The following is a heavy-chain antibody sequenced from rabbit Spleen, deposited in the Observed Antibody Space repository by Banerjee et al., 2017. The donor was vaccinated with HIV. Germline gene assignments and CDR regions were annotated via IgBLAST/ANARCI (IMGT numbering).Heavy chain of an antibody. J-gene: IGHJ6*01. D-gene: IGHD1-1*01. CDR1: GFSFSSNW. CDR2: IDTNDGDT. V-gene: IGHV1S45*01. CDR3: ARDTSSSFSSYGMDL. Sequence: LEESGGGLVKPGGTLTLTCTVSGFSFSSNWICWVRQAPGKGLEWIACIDTNDGDTDYANWPKGRFTISKTSSTTVTLHMTSLTAADTATYFCARDTSSSFSSYGMDLWGPGTLVTVS.